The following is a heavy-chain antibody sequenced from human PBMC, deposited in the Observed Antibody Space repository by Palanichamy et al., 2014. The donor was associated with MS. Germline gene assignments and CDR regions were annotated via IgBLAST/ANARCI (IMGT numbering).Heavy chain of an antibody. V-gene: IGHV2-5*02. CDR3: AHLTYYYDSSGYYYFDY. CDR1: GFSLSTSGVG. CDR2: IYWDDDK. J-gene: IGHJ4*02. D-gene: IGHD3-22*01. Sequence: QITLKESGPTLVKPTQTLTLTCTFSGFSLSTSGVGVGWIRQPPGKALEWLALIYWDDDKRYSPSLKSRLTITKDTSKNQVVLTMTNMDPVDIATYYCAHLTYYYDSSGYYYFDYWGQGTLVTVSS.